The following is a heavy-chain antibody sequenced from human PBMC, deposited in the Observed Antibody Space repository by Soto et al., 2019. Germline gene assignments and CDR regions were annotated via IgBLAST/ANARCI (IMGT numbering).Heavy chain of an antibody. CDR2: ISPYNGNT. Sequence: APEKATWKDSGEALGSCAMSSLRQCPEQVLEWMGCISPYNGNTNYARKVQGRLTMTTDTSTNTAYMELRSLRSDDTAVYYCAREGTSHSHTSYYYSGMDVWGQGTTVTVSS. J-gene: IGHJ6*02. D-gene: IGHD3-10*01. CDR3: AREGTSHSHTSYYYSGMDV. CDR1: GEALGSCA. V-gene: IGHV1-18*01.